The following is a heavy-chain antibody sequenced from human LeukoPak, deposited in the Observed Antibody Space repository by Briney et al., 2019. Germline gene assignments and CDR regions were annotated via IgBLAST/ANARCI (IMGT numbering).Heavy chain of an antibody. CDR1: GFSFSSYS. CDR2: IFGSTI. Sequence: GGSLRLSCAASGFSFSSYSMNWVRQAPGKGLEWVSYIFGSTIYYADSVKGRFTISRDNAKNSLYLQMNSLRAEDTAVYYCVRDHLWAFDIWGQGTMVTVSS. J-gene: IGHJ3*02. V-gene: IGHV3-48*04. D-gene: IGHD3-3*02. CDR3: VRDHLWAFDI.